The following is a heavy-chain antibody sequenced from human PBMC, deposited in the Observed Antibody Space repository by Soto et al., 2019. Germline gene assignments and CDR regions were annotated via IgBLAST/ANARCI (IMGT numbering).Heavy chain of an antibody. D-gene: IGHD6-13*01. V-gene: IGHV3-23*01. Sequence: GGSLRLSCAASGFTFSSYAMSWVRQAPGKGLEWVSTISSSGGNTYYADSVKGRFTISRDNSKNTLFLQMNSLRAEDTAIYYCAKLVYSSSWNWFAPWGQGTLATSPQ. CDR1: GFTFSSYA. CDR2: ISSSGGNT. J-gene: IGHJ5*02. CDR3: AKLVYSSSWNWFAP.